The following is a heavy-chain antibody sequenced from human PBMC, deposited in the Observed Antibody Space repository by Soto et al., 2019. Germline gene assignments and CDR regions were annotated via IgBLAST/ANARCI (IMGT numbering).Heavy chain of an antibody. J-gene: IGHJ4*02. CDR3: VREGHYYFDY. CDR1: GFTFSAYE. V-gene: IGHV3-48*03. CDR2: ISKSGGTT. Sequence: PGGSLRLSCAASGFTFSAYEMHWVRQAPGQGLEWVSYISKSGGTTYYADSVKGQFTISRDDAKNSVYLQMSSLRPEDMAVYKCVREGHYYFDYWGQGALVTVSS.